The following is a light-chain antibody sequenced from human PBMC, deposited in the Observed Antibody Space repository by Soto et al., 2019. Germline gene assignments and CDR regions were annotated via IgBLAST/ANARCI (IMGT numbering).Light chain of an antibody. CDR1: QDLDRW. J-gene: IGKJ4*01. V-gene: IGKV1-12*01. Sequence: DIQMTQSPSSLPASVGDRVTITCRASQDLDRWLAWYQQKPGEAPKVLIYAASNLRSGVPSRFSGSGSGADFSLTISSLQPEDVATYYCKQSRSFPLTFGGGTKVEIK. CDR3: KQSRSFPLT. CDR2: AAS.